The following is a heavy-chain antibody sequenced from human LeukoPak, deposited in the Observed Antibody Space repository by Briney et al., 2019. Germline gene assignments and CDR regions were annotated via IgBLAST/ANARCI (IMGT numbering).Heavy chain of an antibody. CDR1: GASIRNKF. D-gene: IGHD3-3*01. J-gene: IGHJ4*02. Sequence: NSSETLSLTCDVSGASIRNKFWSWLRHPPGKALEWIGYISYTVTTNYNPSLQSRVTISVDTSKNQLSLKLTSMTAADTAVYYCARDTSGYYGRYEHWGQGTLVTVSS. CDR3: ARDTSGYYGRYEH. V-gene: IGHV4-59*01. CDR2: ISYTVTT.